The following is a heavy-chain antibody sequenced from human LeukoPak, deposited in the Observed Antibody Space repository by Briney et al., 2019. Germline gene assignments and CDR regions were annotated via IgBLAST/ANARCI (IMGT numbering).Heavy chain of an antibody. CDR2: IYYSGST. D-gene: IGHD5-12*01. Sequence: PSQTLSLTCTVSGGSISSGDSFWSWIRQPPGKGLEWIGYIYYSGSTNYNPSLKSRVTMSVDTSKNQFSLKMTSVSAADTAVYYCARYIVATICADYWGQGTLVTVSS. V-gene: IGHV4-30-4*01. CDR3: ARYIVATICADY. CDR1: GGSISSGDSF. J-gene: IGHJ4*02.